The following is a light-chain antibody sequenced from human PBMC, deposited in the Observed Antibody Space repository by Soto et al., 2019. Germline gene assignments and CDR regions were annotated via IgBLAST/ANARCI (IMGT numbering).Light chain of an antibody. J-gene: IGKJ1*01. CDR3: LQDYTYPWT. Sequence: AIQMTQSPSSLSASVGDTVTITCRASQGIRNDLGWYQQKPGKAPKLLIYDASTLQSGVPSRLSGSGSGTDFTLTISSLQPEDFASYYCLQDYTYPWTFGQGTKVDIK. CDR2: DAS. CDR1: QGIRND. V-gene: IGKV1-6*01.